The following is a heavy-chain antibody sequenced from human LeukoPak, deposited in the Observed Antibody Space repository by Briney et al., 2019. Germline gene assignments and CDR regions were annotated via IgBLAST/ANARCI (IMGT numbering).Heavy chain of an antibody. Sequence: ASVKVSCKASGYTFTGYYMHWVRQAPGQGLEWMGWINPNSGGTNYAQKFQGRVTMTRDTSISTAYMELSRLRSDDTAVYYCARGRPKRYTNFDYWGQGTLVTVSS. CDR3: ARGRPKRYTNFDY. V-gene: IGHV1-2*02. CDR1: GYTFTGYY. CDR2: INPNSGGT. D-gene: IGHD5-18*01. J-gene: IGHJ4*02.